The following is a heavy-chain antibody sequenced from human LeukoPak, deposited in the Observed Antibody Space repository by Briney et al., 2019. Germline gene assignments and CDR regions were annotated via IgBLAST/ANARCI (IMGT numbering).Heavy chain of an antibody. CDR3: ARGLRLGELSFHFDY. CDR1: GGSISSGSYY. V-gene: IGHV4-61*02. J-gene: IGHJ4*02. D-gene: IGHD3-16*02. CDR2: IYTSGST. Sequence: PSETLSLTCTVSGGSISSGSYYWSWIRQPAGKGLEWIGRIYTSGSTNYNPSLKSRVTISVDTSKNQFSLKLSSVTAADTAVYYCARGLRLGELSFHFDYWGQGTLVTVSS.